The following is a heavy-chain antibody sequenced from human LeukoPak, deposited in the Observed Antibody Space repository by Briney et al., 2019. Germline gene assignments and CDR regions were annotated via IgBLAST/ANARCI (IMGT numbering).Heavy chain of an antibody. V-gene: IGHV4-34*01. D-gene: IGHD6-19*01. Sequence: SETLSLTCAVYGGSFSGYYWSWIRQPPGKGLEWIGEINHSGSTNYNPSLKSRVTISVDTSKNQFSLKLSSVTAADTAVYYCARSSGWYRYWGQGTPVTVSS. J-gene: IGHJ4*02. CDR2: INHSGST. CDR1: GGSFSGYY. CDR3: ARSSGWYRY.